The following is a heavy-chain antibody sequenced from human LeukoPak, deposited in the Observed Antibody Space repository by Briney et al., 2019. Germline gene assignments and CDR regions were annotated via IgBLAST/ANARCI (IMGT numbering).Heavy chain of an antibody. D-gene: IGHD5-18*01. Sequence: GGSLRLSCAASGFTFSSYGMHWVRQAPGKGLEWVSSISSSSSYIYYADSVKGRFTISRDNAKNSLYLQMNSLRAEDTAVYYCARDNLPEYSYTDYWGQGTLVTVSS. CDR1: GFTFSSYG. J-gene: IGHJ4*02. V-gene: IGHV3-21*01. CDR3: ARDNLPEYSYTDY. CDR2: ISSSSSYI.